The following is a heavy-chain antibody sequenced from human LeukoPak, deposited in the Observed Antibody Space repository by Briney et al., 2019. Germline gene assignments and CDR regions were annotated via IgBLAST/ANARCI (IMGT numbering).Heavy chain of an antibody. Sequence: PGGSLRLYCAASGFTFSSYGMHWVRQAPGKGLEWVAFIRYDGSNKYYADSVKGRFTISRDNSKNTLYLQMNSLRAEDTAVYYCAILMTTVTHFDYWGQRTLVTVSS. V-gene: IGHV3-30*02. CDR1: GFTFSSYG. CDR2: IRYDGSNK. CDR3: AILMTTVTHFDY. J-gene: IGHJ4*02. D-gene: IGHD4-17*01.